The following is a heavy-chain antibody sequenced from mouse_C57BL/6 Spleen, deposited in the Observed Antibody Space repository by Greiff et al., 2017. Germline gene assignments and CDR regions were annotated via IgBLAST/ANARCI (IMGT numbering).Heavy chain of an antibody. V-gene: IGHV14-4*01. J-gene: IGHJ2*01. CDR1: GFNIKDDY. CDR2: IDPENGDT. D-gene: IGHD2-12*01. CDR3: TIVTVDY. Sequence: EVQLQQSGAELVRPGASVKLSCTASGFNIKDDYMHWVKQRPEQGLEWIGWIDPENGDTEYASKFQGKATITADTSSNTAYLQLSSLTSEDTAVYYCTIVTVDYWGQGTTLTVSS.